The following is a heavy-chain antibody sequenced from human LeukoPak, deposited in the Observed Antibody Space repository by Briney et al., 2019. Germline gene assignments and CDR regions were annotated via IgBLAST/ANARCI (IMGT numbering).Heavy chain of an antibody. CDR3: ARDGYRWELLEVHFQH. J-gene: IGHJ1*01. V-gene: IGHV7-4-1*04. Sequence: ASVKVSCKASGYTFTSYAMNWVRQAPGQGLEWMGWINTNTGNPTYAQGFTGRFVFSLDTSVSMAYLQISSLKAEDTAVYYCARDGYRWELLEVHFQHWGQGTLVTVSS. CDR1: GYTFTSYA. CDR2: INTNTGNP. D-gene: IGHD1-26*01.